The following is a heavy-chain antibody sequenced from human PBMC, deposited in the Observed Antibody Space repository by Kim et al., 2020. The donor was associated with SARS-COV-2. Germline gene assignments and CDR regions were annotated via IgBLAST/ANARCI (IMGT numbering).Heavy chain of an antibody. CDR3: ARHGDELRFFDCLFDS. J-gene: IGHJ4*02. CDR2: IYYKGST. V-gene: IGHV4-39*01. Sequence: SETLSLICTVSGGSVRATNYYWGWVRQPPGKGLEWIGRIYYKGSTYYEPSFKSRVTISVDTSKNQFSLQMRSVTAADTAVYYCARHGDELRFFDCLFDSWGQGTLVTVSS. D-gene: IGHD3-9*01. CDR1: GGSVRATNYY.